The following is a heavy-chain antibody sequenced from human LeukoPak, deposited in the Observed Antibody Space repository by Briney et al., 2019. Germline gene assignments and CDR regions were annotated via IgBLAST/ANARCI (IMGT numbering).Heavy chain of an antibody. CDR1: GGPISSYY. D-gene: IGHD4-17*01. Sequence: PSETLSLTCTVSGGPISSYYWSWIRQPPGKGLEWIGYINYSGSTNYNPSLKSRVTMSVDTSKNQFSLKLSSVTAADTAMYYCAREGRRDYVYFDHWGQGSLVTVSS. V-gene: IGHV4-59*01. CDR3: AREGRRDYVYFDH. J-gene: IGHJ5*02. CDR2: INYSGST.